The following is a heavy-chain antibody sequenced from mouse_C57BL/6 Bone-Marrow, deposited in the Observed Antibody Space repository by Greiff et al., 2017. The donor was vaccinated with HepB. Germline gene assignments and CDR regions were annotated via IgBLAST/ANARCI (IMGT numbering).Heavy chain of an antibody. J-gene: IGHJ3*01. CDR3: ARCAY. CDR2: INPSTGGT. V-gene: IGHV1-42*01. CDR1: GYSFTGYY. Sequence: DVKLQESGPELVKPGASVKISCKASGYSFTGYYMNWVKQSPEKSLEWIGEINPSTGGTTYNQKFKAKATLTVDKSSSTAYMQLKSLTSEDSAVYYCARCAYWGQGTLVTVSA.